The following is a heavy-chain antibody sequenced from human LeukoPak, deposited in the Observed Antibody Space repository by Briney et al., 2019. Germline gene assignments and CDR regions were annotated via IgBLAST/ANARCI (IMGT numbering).Heavy chain of an antibody. CDR2: IYNSGSI. CDR1: GVSISSSY. V-gene: IGHV4-59*01. Sequence: SETLSLTCTVSGVSISSSYWSWIRQPPGKGLEWIGYIYNSGSINYNPSLKSRVTISVDTSQNQFSLKMTSVTPADTAVYYCARDRVGYSTFDPWGQGTLVTVSS. J-gene: IGHJ5*02. D-gene: IGHD5-18*01. CDR3: ARDRVGYSTFDP.